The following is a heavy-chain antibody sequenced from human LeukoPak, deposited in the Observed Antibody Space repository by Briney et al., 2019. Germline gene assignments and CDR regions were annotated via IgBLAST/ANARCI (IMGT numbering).Heavy chain of an antibody. CDR1: GFTVSSTY. CDR3: AIRSPSGTYFDN. D-gene: IGHD1-26*01. Sequence: GGSLRLSCAASGFTVSSTYMTWVRQAPGKGLEWVSLIYSVSSTYYADSVKGRFTISRDNSKNTLYLQMNNLRIEDTAVYYRAIRSPSGTYFDNWGQGTLVTVSS. CDR2: IYSVSST. J-gene: IGHJ4*02. V-gene: IGHV3-66*02.